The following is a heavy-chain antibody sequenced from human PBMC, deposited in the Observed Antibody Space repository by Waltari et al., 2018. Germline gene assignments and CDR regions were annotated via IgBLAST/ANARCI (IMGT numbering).Heavy chain of an antibody. CDR3: ARDRESDQFAPAAMGPPQPDAFDI. CDR1: GFTFSSYS. CDR2: ISSSSSYI. J-gene: IGHJ3*02. Sequence: EVQLVESGGGMVKPGGSLRLSCAASGFTFSSYSMNWVRQAPGMRLEGVSSISSSSSYIYYADSVKGRFTISRDNAKNSLYLQMNSLRAEDTAVYYCARDRESDQFAPAAMGPPQPDAFDIWGQGTMVTVSS. V-gene: IGHV3-21*01. D-gene: IGHD2-2*01.